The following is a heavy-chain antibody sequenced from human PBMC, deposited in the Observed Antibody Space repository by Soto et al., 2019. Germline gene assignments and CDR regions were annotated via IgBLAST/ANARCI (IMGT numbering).Heavy chain of an antibody. CDR1: GGSFSDYY. J-gene: IGHJ4*02. Sequence: SETLSLTCAVYGGSFSDYYWTWIPQPPGKGLEWIGEIKHSGTTTHNPSLKSRVTMSVDTSKNQFSLNLTSVTAADTAIYYCARGGRLRSPFGYWGQGILVTVSS. V-gene: IGHV4-34*01. D-gene: IGHD4-17*01. CDR3: ARGGRLRSPFGY. CDR2: IKHSGTT.